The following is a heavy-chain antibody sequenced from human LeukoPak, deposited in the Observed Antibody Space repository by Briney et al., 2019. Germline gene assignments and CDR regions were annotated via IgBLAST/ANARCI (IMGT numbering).Heavy chain of an antibody. CDR1: GGSISSYG. Sequence: SVKVSCKASGGSISSYGISWVRQAPGQGLEWMGRIISVFGTANYAQKFQDRVTITADIASNTAYMELTSLTSEDTAVYFCAKERLSYYNSGSPLDYWGQGTLVTVSS. D-gene: IGHD3-10*01. V-gene: IGHV1-69*06. CDR3: AKERLSYYNSGSPLDY. J-gene: IGHJ4*02. CDR2: IISVFGTA.